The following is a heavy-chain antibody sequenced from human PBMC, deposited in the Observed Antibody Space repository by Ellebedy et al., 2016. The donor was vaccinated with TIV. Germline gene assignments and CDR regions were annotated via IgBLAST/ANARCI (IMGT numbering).Heavy chain of an antibody. J-gene: IGHJ6*03. D-gene: IGHD6-6*01. Sequence: SETLSLXXAVYGGSFSGYYWSWIRQPPGKGLEWIGEINHSGSTNYNPSLKSRVTISVDTSKNQFSLKLSSVTAADTAVYYCARALRPNYYYYYMDVWGKGTTVTVSS. CDR1: GGSFSGYY. CDR2: INHSGST. CDR3: ARALRPNYYYYYMDV. V-gene: IGHV4-34*01.